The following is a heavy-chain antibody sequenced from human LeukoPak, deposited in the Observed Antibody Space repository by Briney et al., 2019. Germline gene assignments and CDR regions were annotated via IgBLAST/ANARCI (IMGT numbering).Heavy chain of an antibody. CDR1: GGSFSGYY. J-gene: IGHJ4*02. CDR3: ARDPVRGWELLKRPGYYFDY. V-gene: IGHV4-34*01. D-gene: IGHD1-26*01. CDR2: INHSGST. Sequence: SSETLSLTCAVYGGSFSGYYWSWIRQPPGKGLKWIGEINHSGSTNYNPSLKSRVTISVDTSKNQFSLKLSSVTAADSDVYYCARDPVRGWELLKRPGYYFDYWGQGTLVTVSS.